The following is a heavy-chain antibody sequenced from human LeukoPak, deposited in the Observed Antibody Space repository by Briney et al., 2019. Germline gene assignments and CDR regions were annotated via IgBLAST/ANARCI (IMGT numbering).Heavy chain of an antibody. V-gene: IGHV3-30-3*02. CDR1: GFTFSNFA. CDR3: AKTGNDFWSGHN. Sequence: GRSLRLSCAASGFTFSNFAIHWVRQPPGKGLEWVAAISYDRATKYYADSVKARFTISRDNSRDTLYLQMNSLRADDTAVYYCAKTGNDFWSGHNWGQGTLDTVSS. D-gene: IGHD3-3*01. J-gene: IGHJ4*02. CDR2: ISYDRATK.